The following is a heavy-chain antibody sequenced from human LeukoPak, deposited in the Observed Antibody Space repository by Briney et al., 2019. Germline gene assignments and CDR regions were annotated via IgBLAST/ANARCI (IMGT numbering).Heavy chain of an antibody. D-gene: IGHD1-1*01. CDR3: ARANWNDPFDY. CDR1: GGSISSYY. V-gene: IGHV4-59*01. CDR2: IYYSGST. J-gene: IGHJ4*02. Sequence: KSSETLSLTCTVSGGSISSYYWSWIRQPPGKGLEWIGYIYYSGSTNYNPSLKSRVTISVDTSKNQFSLKLSSVTAADTAVYYCARANWNDPFDYWGQGTLVTVSS.